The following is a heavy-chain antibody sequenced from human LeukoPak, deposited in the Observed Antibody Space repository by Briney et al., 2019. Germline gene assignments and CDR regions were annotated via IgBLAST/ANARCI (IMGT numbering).Heavy chain of an antibody. V-gene: IGHV4-59*08. J-gene: IGHJ5*02. CDR3: ARHSQPLGDNNWFDP. CDR1: GGSISSYY. Sequence: SETLSLTCTVSGGSISSYYWSWIRQPPGKGLEWIGYIYYSGSTNYNPSLKSRVTISVDTSKNQFSLKLSSVTAADTAVYYCARHSQPLGDNNWFDPWGQGTLVTVSS. CDR2: IYYSGST. D-gene: IGHD3-10*01.